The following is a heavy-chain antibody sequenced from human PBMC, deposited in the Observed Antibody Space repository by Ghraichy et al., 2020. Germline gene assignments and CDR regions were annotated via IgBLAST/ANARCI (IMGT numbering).Heavy chain of an antibody. D-gene: IGHD3-3*01. J-gene: IGHJ6*01. CDR1: GGSFSGYY. V-gene: IGHV4-34*01. Sequence: SETLSLTCAVYGGSFSGYYWSWIRQPPGKGLEWIGEINHSGSTNYNPSLKSRVTISVDTSKNQFSLKLSSVTAADTAVYYCARDGTLRGYYDFWSGYPPYYYYGMDVWGQGTTVTVSS. CDR3: ARDGTLRGYYDFWSGYPPYYYYGMDV. CDR2: INHSGST.